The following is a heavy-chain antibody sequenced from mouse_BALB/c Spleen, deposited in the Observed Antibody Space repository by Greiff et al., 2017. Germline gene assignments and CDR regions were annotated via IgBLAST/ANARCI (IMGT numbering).Heavy chain of an antibody. Sequence: QVQLQQPGAELVRPGASVKLSCKASGYTFTSYWINWVKQRPGQGLEWIGNIYPSDSYTNYNQKFKDKATLTVDKSSSTAYMQLSSPTSEDSAVYYCTRYGSSYYAMDYWGQGTSVTVSS. CDR2: IYPSDSYT. J-gene: IGHJ4*01. CDR1: GYTFTSYW. CDR3: TRYGSSYYAMDY. D-gene: IGHD1-1*01. V-gene: IGHV1-69*02.